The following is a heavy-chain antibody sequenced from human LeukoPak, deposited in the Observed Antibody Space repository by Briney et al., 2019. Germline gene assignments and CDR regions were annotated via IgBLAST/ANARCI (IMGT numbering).Heavy chain of an antibody. CDR1: GGSFSGYY. Sequence: SSETLSLTCAVYGGSFSGYYWSWIRQPPGKGLEWIGEINHSGSTNYNPSLKSRVTISVDTSKNQFSLKLTSGTAADTAVYYCARTPLYSSSWYSPFDYWGQGTLVTVSS. D-gene: IGHD6-13*01. CDR3: ARTPLYSSSWYSPFDY. CDR2: INHSGST. V-gene: IGHV4-34*01. J-gene: IGHJ4*02.